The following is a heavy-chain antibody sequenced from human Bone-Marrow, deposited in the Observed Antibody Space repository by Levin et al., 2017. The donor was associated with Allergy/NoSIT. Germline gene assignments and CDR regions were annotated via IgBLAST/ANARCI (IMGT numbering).Heavy chain of an antibody. V-gene: IGHV4-59*08. J-gene: IGHJ4*02. CDR2: IYHSGIT. CDR3: TRLTLRYGFDN. CDR1: GGSISNYY. Sequence: SETLSLTCTVPGGSISNYYWSWVRQPPDKGLELIGYIYHSGITNYNPSLKSRVTISLDASENQFSLKLSSVTVADTAVYYCTRLTLRYGFDNWGQGTLVTVSS. D-gene: IGHD3-10*01.